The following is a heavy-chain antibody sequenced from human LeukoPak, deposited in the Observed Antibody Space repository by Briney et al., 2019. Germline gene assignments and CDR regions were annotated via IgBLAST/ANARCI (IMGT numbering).Heavy chain of an antibody. CDR3: ARRTAEMVIDY. V-gene: IGHV1-2*02. CDR2: ISPSSGGT. CDR1: GYTFIEYY. Sequence: ASVKVSCKASGYTFIEYYIHWVRQAPGQGLEWMGWISPSSGGTDSAQKFQGRVTMTRDTSSSTVYMELSSLRSGDTAVYYCARRTAEMVIDYWGQGTLVTVSS. J-gene: IGHJ4*02. D-gene: IGHD5-24*01.